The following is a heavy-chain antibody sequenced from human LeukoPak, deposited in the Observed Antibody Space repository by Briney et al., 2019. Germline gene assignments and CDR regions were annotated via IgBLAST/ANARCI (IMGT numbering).Heavy chain of an antibody. CDR3: ARGGSGSTFDF. D-gene: IGHD1-26*01. CDR2: INPKSGGT. CDR1: GYTFSGYY. J-gene: IGHJ3*01. V-gene: IGHV1-2*02. Sequence: ASVKVSCKASGYTFSGYYMHWVRQAPGQGLEWMGWINPKSGGTNYGQKFQGRVTMTSDTSITTVYMELSGLRSDDTAVYYCARGGSGSTFDFWGQGTMVTVSS.